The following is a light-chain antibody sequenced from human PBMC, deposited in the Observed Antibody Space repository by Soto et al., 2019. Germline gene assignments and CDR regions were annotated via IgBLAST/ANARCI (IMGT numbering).Light chain of an antibody. CDR2: KAS. J-gene: IGKJ5*01. CDR1: ESISLY. Sequence: EIQMTQSPSTLSASVGDRGTITCRASESISLYLAWYPQKPGKAPKFLIYKASILESGVPSRFSGSGTGTEFTLTISSLQPDDFATYYCQPYRSYSSIPFGQGTRPEIK. CDR3: QPYRSYSSIP. V-gene: IGKV1-5*03.